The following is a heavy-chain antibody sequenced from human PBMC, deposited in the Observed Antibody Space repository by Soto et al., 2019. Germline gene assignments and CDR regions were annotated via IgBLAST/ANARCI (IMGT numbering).Heavy chain of an antibody. V-gene: IGHV1-46*03. CDR3: ARAGAKRYCSGGSCGRPLGY. D-gene: IGHD2-15*01. J-gene: IGHJ4*02. CDR1: GYTFSNYY. CDR2: INPSGGST. Sequence: QVQLVQSGAEVKKPGASVKVSCKASGYTFSNYYMHWVRQAPGQGLEWMGIINPSGGSTSYAQKFQGRVIMTRDTSTSTVYMELRAEDTAVYYCARAGAKRYCSGGSCGRPLGYWGQGTLVTVSS.